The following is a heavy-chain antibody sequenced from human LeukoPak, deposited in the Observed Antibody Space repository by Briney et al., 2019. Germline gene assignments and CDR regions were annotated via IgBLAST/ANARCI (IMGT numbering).Heavy chain of an antibody. D-gene: IGHD6-13*01. Sequence: SVKVSCKASGGTFSSYAISWVRQAPGQELEWMGRIVPILGIANYAQKFQGRVTITADKSTSTAYMELSSLRSDDTAVYYCARLAAGTRIVLDPWGQGTLVTVSS. CDR1: GGTFSSYA. CDR3: ARLAAGTRIVLDP. CDR2: IVPILGIA. V-gene: IGHV1-69*04. J-gene: IGHJ5*02.